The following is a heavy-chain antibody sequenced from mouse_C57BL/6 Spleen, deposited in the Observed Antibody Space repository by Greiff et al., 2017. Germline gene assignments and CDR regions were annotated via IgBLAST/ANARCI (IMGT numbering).Heavy chain of an antibody. CDR2: IDPSDSET. J-gene: IGHJ2*01. Sequence: QVQLQQPGAELVRPGSSVKLSCTASGYTFTSYWMHWVKQRPIQGLEWIGNIDPSDSETHYNQKFKDKATLTADKSSSTAYMQLSSLTSEDSAVYYCAREKGSYFDYWGQGTTLTVSS. CDR1: GYTFTSYW. V-gene: IGHV1-52*01. CDR3: AREKGSYFDY.